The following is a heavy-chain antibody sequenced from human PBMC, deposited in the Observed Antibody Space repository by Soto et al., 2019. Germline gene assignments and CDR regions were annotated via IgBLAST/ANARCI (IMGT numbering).Heavy chain of an antibody. CDR3: AKNLGANLFGMDF. CDR1: GGSISSDNW. V-gene: IGHV4-4*02. CDR2: ISYSGYF. J-gene: IGHJ6*02. D-gene: IGHD1-7*01. Sequence: SETLSLTCAVSGGSISSDNWWSWIRQPPGKGLQWIGEISYSGYFHYTPSLNSRVTISLDKSKNQFSLTLSSVTAADTAVYYCAKNLGANLFGMDFWVLGTTVTVSS.